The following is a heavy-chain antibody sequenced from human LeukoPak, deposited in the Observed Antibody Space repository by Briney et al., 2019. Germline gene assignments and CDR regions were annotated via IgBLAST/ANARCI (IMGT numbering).Heavy chain of an antibody. J-gene: IGHJ4*02. D-gene: IGHD4-17*01. CDR1: GYTLTELS. CDR3: ATDRRHGDPLQGRY. V-gene: IGHV1-24*01. Sequence: GASVKVSCKVSGYTLTELSMHWVRQAPGKGLEWMGGFDPEDGETIYAQKFQGRVTMTEGTSTDTAYMELSSLRSEDTAVYYCATDRRHGDPLQGRYWGQGTLVTVSS. CDR2: FDPEDGET.